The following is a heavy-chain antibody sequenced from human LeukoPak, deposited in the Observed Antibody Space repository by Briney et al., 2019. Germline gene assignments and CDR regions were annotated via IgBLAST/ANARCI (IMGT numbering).Heavy chain of an antibody. D-gene: IGHD3-10*01. Sequence: GGSLRLSCAASGFTFSSYAMHWVRQAPGKGLEWVAVISYDGSNKYYADSVKGRFTISRDNSKNTLYLQMNSLRAGDTAVYYCAGFGELYLPYWGQGTLVTVSS. V-gene: IGHV3-30-3*02. CDR3: AGFGELYLPY. J-gene: IGHJ4*02. CDR2: ISYDGSNK. CDR1: GFTFSSYA.